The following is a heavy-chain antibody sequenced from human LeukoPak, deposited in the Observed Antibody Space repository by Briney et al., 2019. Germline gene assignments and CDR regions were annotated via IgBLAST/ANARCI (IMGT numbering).Heavy chain of an antibody. D-gene: IGHD3-10*01. Sequence: SETLSLTCAVYGGSFSGYYWSWIRQPPGKGLEWIGEINHSGSTNYNPSLKSRVTISVDTSKNQFSLKLSSVTAADTAVYYCARGYYYGSGSYYSDSKYYYYYYMDVWGKGTTITISS. V-gene: IGHV4-34*01. CDR2: INHSGST. CDR3: ARGYYYGSGSYYSDSKYYYYYYMDV. J-gene: IGHJ6*03. CDR1: GGSFSGYY.